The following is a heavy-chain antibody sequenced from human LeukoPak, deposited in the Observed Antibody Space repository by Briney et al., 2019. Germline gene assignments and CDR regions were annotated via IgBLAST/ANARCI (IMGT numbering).Heavy chain of an antibody. J-gene: IGHJ4*02. CDR1: GFTFSSYG. D-gene: IGHD2-15*01. V-gene: IGHV3-33*01. CDR2: IWYDGSNK. CDR3: ARESGSYYFDY. Sequence: GGSLRLSCAASGFTFSSYGMHWVRQAPGKGLEWVAVIWYDGSNKYYADSVKGQFTISRDNSKNTLYLQMNSLRAEDTAVYYCARESGSYYFDYWGQGTLVTVSS.